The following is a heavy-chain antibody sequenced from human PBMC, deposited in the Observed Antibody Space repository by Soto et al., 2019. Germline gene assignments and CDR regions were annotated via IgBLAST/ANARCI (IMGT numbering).Heavy chain of an antibody. CDR3: ARDWENWNDVDY. CDR2: IKDDGSKK. Sequence: EVQLVESVGGLVQPGGSLRLSCAASGFTFRTYWMNWVRQAPSKGLECVANIKDDGSKKNLVDSVKGRFTFSRDNAKNLLYLQMNSLRAEDTAVYYCARDWENWNDVDYCGQGTLVTVPS. D-gene: IGHD1-1*01. V-gene: IGHV3-7*01. CDR1: GFTFRTYW. J-gene: IGHJ4*02.